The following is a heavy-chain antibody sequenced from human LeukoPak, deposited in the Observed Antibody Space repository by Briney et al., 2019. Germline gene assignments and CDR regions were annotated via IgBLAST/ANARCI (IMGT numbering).Heavy chain of an antibody. D-gene: IGHD5-18*01. Sequence: GGSLRLSCAASGFTFSSYSMNWVRQAPGKGLEWVSSISSSSSYIYYADSVKGRFTISRDNARNSLYLQMNSLRSEDTAVYYCARADTAMARGYFDYWGQGTLVTVSS. CDR2: ISSSSSYI. V-gene: IGHV3-21*04. J-gene: IGHJ4*02. CDR1: GFTFSSYS. CDR3: ARADTAMARGYFDY.